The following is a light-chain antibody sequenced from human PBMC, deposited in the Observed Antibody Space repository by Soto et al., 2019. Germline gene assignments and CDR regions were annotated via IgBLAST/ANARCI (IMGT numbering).Light chain of an antibody. Sequence: EIVMTQSPATLTVSPGERATLSCRASQSVSSDLAWYQQKPGQAPRLLIFGASTRATGIPARFSGSGSGTDFTLTISSLQSEDFAVYYCQQCNNWPPTFGQGTRLEIK. CDR1: QSVSSD. J-gene: IGKJ5*01. CDR2: GAS. V-gene: IGKV3-15*01. CDR3: QQCNNWPPT.